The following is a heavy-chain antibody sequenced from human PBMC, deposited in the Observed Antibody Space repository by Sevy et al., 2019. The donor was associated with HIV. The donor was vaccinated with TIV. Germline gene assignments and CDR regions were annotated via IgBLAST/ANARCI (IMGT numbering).Heavy chain of an antibody. CDR2: ISYEGTET. D-gene: IGHD1-26*01. V-gene: IGHV3-30-3*01. CDR3: ARDGGYSVKWYPLY. CDR1: DFAFSTHA. J-gene: IGHJ4*01. Sequence: GGSLRLSCAASDFAFSTHATHWVRQAPGKGLEWVAVISYEGTETFYAASVEGRFTISRDNSKNMLSLQINSLRPEDTAVYYCARDGGYSVKWYPLYWGHGTLVTVSS.